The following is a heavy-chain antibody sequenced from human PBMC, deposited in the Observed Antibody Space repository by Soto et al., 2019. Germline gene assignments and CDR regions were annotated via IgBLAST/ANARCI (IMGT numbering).Heavy chain of an antibody. CDR1: GFTFSSYG. V-gene: IGHV3-33*01. D-gene: IGHD6-19*01. CDR3: ARDRYSSGWYYFDY. CDR2: IWYDGSNK. J-gene: IGHJ4*02. Sequence: ESGGGVVQPGRSLRLSCAASGFTFSSYGMHWVRQAPGKGLEWVAVIWYDGSNKYYADSVKGRFTISRDNSKNTLYLQMNSLRAEDTAVYYCARDRYSSGWYYFDYWGQGTLVTVSS.